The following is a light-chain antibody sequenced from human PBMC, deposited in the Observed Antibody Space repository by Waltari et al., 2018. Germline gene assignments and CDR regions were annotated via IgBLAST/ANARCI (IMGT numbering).Light chain of an antibody. CDR3: LQVYTAPLT. V-gene: IGKV4-1*01. Sequence: DIVMTQSPDSLAVSLGERATINCKSSQSLLSRSDNMNYLAWYQQKPGQPPKLLFNWESPRAPGVPNRFSASASATHFTLTISSLQPQDVAVYYCLQVYTAPLTFGGGTKVEIK. CDR1: QSLLSRSDNMNY. CDR2: WES. J-gene: IGKJ4*01.